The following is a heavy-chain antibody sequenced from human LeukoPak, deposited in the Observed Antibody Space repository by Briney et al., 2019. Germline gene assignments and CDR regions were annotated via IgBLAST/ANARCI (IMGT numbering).Heavy chain of an antibody. V-gene: IGHV4-39*01. CDR2: IYYSGSI. CDR3: GRLNTDWGFLFDS. D-gene: IGHD3-16*01. CDR1: GDSITRNTYH. Sequence: SETLSLTCIVSGDSITRNTYHWGWVRQPPGKGLEWIGTIYYSGSIYYNQSLRGRVALSVDTSKNQFSLKLTSVTAADTAVYYCGRLNTDWGFLFDSWGQGTLVTVSS. J-gene: IGHJ4*02.